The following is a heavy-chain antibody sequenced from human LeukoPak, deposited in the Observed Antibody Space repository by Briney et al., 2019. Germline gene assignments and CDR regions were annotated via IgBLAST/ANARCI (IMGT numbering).Heavy chain of an antibody. D-gene: IGHD3-3*01. CDR3: ARTHDFWSATKGDYFDP. CDR1: GYTFAYYY. Sequence: GASVKVSCKASGYTFAYYYISWVRQAPGQGLEWMGWISGYSGYTNYAQKSQDRITMTVDKSTTTVYMELKSLRSDDTAVYYCARTHDFWSATKGDYFDPWGQGTLVTVSS. V-gene: IGHV1-18*01. CDR2: ISGYSGYT. J-gene: IGHJ4*02.